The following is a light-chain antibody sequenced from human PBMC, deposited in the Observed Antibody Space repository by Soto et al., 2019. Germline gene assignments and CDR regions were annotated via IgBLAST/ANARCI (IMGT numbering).Light chain of an antibody. CDR1: PSVSSN. CDR2: GAS. CDR3: QQFSIWPLT. V-gene: IGKV3-15*01. J-gene: IGKJ2*01. Sequence: EIVMPQSPSTLSVFPGERTTLSCRASPSVSSNLAWYQQKPGQAPRRLLYGASTRSTGFPATFSGRGSGTEFTLTIRGLPSEDFAVYCCQQFSIWPLTFGQETKLKIK.